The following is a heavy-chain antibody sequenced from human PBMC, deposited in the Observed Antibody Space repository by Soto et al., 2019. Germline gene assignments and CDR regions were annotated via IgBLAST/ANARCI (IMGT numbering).Heavy chain of an antibody. CDR1: GFTFSSYA. J-gene: IGHJ3*02. CDR2: ISYDGSNK. V-gene: IGHV3-30-3*01. CDR3: ARGGAAGDAFDI. D-gene: IGHD6-13*01. Sequence: QVQLVESGGGVVQPGRSLRLSCAASGFTFSSYAMHWVRQAPGKGLEWVAVISYDGSNKYYADSVKGRFTISRDNSKKTLYLQMNSLRAEDTAVYYCARGGAAGDAFDIWGQGTMVTVSS.